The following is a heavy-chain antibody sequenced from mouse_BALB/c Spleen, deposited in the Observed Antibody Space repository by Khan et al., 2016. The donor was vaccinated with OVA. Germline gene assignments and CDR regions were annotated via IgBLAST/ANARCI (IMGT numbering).Heavy chain of an antibody. CDR2: IRLKSNNYAT. CDR3: PLPPWFAY. V-gene: IGHV6-6*02. J-gene: IGHJ3*01. Sequence: EVELVESGGGLVQPGGSMKLSCVASGFTFSNYWMNWVRQSPEKGLEWVAEIRLKSNNYATHYAESVKGRLTISRDDSKSSVYLQMTNLRAEDTGIYYCPLPPWFAYWGQGTLVTVSA. CDR1: GFTFSNYW.